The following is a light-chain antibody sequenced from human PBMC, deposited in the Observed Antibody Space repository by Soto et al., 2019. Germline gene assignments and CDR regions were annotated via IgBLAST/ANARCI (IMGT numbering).Light chain of an antibody. CDR3: QQYSNWPLT. Sequence: DIQLTQSPSTLSASVGDRVTLTCRASQSLNTRLAWYQQRPGKAPKLLIYDASTLESGVPSRFSGSGSGTDFTLTINSLQSEDFAVYYCQQYSNWPLTFGGGTKVDIK. V-gene: IGKV1-5*01. CDR2: DAS. J-gene: IGKJ4*01. CDR1: QSLNTR.